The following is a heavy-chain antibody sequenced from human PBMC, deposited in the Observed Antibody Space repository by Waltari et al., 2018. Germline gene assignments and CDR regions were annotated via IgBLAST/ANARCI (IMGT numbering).Heavy chain of an antibody. CDR2: IRTSGVT. D-gene: IGHD2-2*01. CDR1: GFSISSHF. J-gene: IGHJ3*01. V-gene: IGHV4-4*07. CDR3: ARNQNGAFDV. Sequence: QVQLQESGPGLVKPSETLSLTCTVSGFSISSHFWTWIRQPAGKGREWVGRIRTSGVTDYSPSLKSRVTMSVDTSKNQFSLRLSSVTAADTAVYYCARNQNGAFDVWGQGTRVTVSS.